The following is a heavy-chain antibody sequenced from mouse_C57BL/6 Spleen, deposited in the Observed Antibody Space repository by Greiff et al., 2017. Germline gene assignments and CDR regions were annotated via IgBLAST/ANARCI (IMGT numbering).Heavy chain of an antibody. D-gene: IGHD1-1*01. V-gene: IGHV1-4*01. CDR1: GYTFTSYT. CDR3: AREATVVATPFDY. Sequence: LVESGAELARPGASVKMSCKASGYTFTSYTMHWVKQRPGQGLEWIGYINPSSGYTKYNQKFKDKATLTADKSSSTAYMQLSSLTSEDSAVYYCAREATVVATPFDYWGQGTTLTVSS. J-gene: IGHJ2*01. CDR2: INPSSGYT.